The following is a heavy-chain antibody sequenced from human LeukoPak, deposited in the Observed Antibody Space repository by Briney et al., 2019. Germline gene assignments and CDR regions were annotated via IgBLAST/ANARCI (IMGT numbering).Heavy chain of an antibody. CDR3: AKDRSTTWSFDY. V-gene: IGHV3-30*18. D-gene: IGHD6-13*01. Sequence: GGSLRLSCAASGFTFSFSGMYWVRQAPGKVLEWVAFISDDGSRKYYADSVKGRFTISRDNSKNTLFLQMNSLRTEDTAVYYCAKDRSTTWSFDYWGQGTLVTVSS. CDR1: GFTFSFSG. J-gene: IGHJ4*02. CDR2: ISDDGSRK.